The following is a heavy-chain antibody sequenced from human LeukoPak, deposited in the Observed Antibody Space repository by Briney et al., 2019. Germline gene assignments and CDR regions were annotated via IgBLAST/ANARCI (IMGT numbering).Heavy chain of an antibody. D-gene: IGHD3-22*01. J-gene: IGHJ3*02. V-gene: IGHV4-61*02. CDR2: ISSSGST. CDR3: ARGPYSYDSSGAFDI. CDR1: GDSISSGDCY. Sequence: KPSETLSLTCTVSGDSISSGDCYWSWIRQPAGKGLEWIGRISSSGSTNYNPSLKSRVTISVDTSKNQFSLKLSSVTAADTAVYFCARGPYSYDSSGAFDIWGQGTMVTVSS.